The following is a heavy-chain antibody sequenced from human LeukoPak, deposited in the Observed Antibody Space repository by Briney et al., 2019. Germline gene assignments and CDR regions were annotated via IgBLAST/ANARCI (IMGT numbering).Heavy chain of an antibody. D-gene: IGHD2-8*02. CDR2: IIPLFGTA. CDR3: TRDSWSQIDYYYYMDV. J-gene: IGHJ6*03. V-gene: IGHV1-69*01. CDR1: GGTFSGYP. Sequence: ASVKVSCKASGGTFSGYPVSWVRQAPEQGLEWMGRIIPLFGTANYAQKFEGRVTISADEPTGTAYMELTSLRSEDTAVYYCTRDSWSQIDYYYYMDVWGKGTTVIVSS.